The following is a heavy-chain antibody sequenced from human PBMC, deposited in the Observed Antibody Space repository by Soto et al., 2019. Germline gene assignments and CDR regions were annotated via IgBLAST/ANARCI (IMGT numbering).Heavy chain of an antibody. CDR1: GGTFSNFA. D-gene: IGHD3-3*01. J-gene: IGHJ5*02. Sequence: ASVKVSCKESGGTFSNFAISWVRQAPGQGLEWMGGIIPIFGTAKYAQKFQGRVTITADKSTSTAYMELSSLRSEDTAVYYCARIWSGYYSPLSFDPWGQGTLVTVSS. CDR2: IIPIFGTA. V-gene: IGHV1-69*06. CDR3: ARIWSGYYSPLSFDP.